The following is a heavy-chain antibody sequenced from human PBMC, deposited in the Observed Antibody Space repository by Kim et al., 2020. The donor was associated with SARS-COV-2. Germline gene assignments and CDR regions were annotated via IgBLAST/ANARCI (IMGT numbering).Heavy chain of an antibody. CDR3: ARESWFGELNFDY. J-gene: IGHJ4*02. CDR1: GFTFSSYG. Sequence: GGSLRLSCAASGFTFSSYGMHWVRQAPGKGLEWVAVISYDGSNKYYADSVKGRFTISRDNSKNTLYLQINSLRAEDTAVYYCARESWFGELNFDYWGQGTLVTVSS. CDR2: ISYDGSNK. D-gene: IGHD3-10*01. V-gene: IGHV3-33*05.